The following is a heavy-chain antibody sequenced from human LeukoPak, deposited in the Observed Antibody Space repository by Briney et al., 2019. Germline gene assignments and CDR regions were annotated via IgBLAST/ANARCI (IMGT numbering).Heavy chain of an antibody. CDR2: ISSISSYI. J-gene: IGHJ4*02. Sequence: PGGPPTLSCTPSVFTFSICSMICLPQARGRGLEWVSSISSISSYIYYADSVKGRFTISRDNAKNALYLQMNSLRAEDTAVYYCARDTGDYWGQETLVSVSS. CDR1: VFTFSICS. V-gene: IGHV3-21*01. CDR3: ARDTGDY. D-gene: IGHD1-1*01.